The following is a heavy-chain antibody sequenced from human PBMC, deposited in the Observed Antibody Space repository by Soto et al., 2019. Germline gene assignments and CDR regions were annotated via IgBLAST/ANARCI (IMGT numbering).Heavy chain of an antibody. CDR2: TYYRSKWYN. CDR1: GDSVSSNSAA. D-gene: IGHD3-16*01. J-gene: IGHJ5*02. Sequence: KQSQTLSLTCAISGDSVSSNSAAWNWIRQSPSRGLEWMGRTYYRSKWYNDYAVSVKSRITINPDTSKNQFTLQLNSVTPEDTAVYYCARGLGDENWFDPWGQGTLVTVSS. CDR3: ARGLGDENWFDP. V-gene: IGHV6-1*01.